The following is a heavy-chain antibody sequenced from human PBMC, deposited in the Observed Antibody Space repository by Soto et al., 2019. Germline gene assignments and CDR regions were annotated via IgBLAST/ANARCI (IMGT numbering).Heavy chain of an antibody. Sequence: QVQLVQSGAEVKKPGASVKVSCKASGYTFTSYAISWVRQAPGQGLEWMGWISAYNGNTNYAQKLQGRVTMTTDTTTSTAYRELRSLRSDDTGVYFCAREAPPEDYWGQGTLVIVSS. CDR1: GYTFTSYA. J-gene: IGHJ4*02. CDR2: ISAYNGNT. V-gene: IGHV1-18*01. CDR3: AREAPPEDY.